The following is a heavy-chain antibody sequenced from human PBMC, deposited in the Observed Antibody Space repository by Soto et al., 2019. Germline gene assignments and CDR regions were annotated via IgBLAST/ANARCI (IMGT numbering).Heavy chain of an antibody. CDR1: GYSITSGFY. Sequence: SETLSLTCTVSGYSITSGFYWGWVRQSPGKGLEWIGSISYSAKTFYNPSLASRFSIAVDTSKNHFSLRLTSVTAADTALYFWTRGPGAPGVSFAPGGLETLFTVSS. J-gene: IGHJ5*02. CDR3: TRGPGAPGVSFAP. D-gene: IGHD3-22*01. V-gene: IGHV4-38-2*02. CDR2: ISYSAKT.